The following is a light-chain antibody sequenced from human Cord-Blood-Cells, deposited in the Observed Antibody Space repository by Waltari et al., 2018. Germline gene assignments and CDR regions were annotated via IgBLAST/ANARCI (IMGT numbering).Light chain of an antibody. Sequence: SYELTQPPSVSVSPGQTASITCSGDKLGDKYACWYQPKPGQSPVLVIYQDSKRPSGIPERFSGSNSGNTATLTISGTQAMDEADYYGQAWDSSTAVFGTGTKVTVL. CDR2: QDS. J-gene: IGLJ1*01. CDR1: KLGDKY. CDR3: QAWDSSTAV. V-gene: IGLV3-1*01.